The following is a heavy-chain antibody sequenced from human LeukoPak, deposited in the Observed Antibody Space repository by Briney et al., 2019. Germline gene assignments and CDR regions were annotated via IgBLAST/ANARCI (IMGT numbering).Heavy chain of an antibody. CDR1: GYTFTGYY. CDR2: INPNSGGT. J-gene: IGHJ4*02. V-gene: IGHV1-2*02. D-gene: IGHD3-22*01. Sequence: ASVKVSCKASGYTFTGYYMHWVRQAPGQGLEWMGWINPNSGGTNYAQKFQGRVTMTRDTSISTAYMELSRLRSDDTAVYYCARASGWLLLPGNYWGQGTLVTVSS. CDR3: ARASGWLLLPGNY.